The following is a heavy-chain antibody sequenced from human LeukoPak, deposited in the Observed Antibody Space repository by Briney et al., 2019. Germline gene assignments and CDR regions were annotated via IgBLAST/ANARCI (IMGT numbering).Heavy chain of an antibody. CDR1: GFTFSSYG. CDR3: ARSPSPFFYYFDY. CDR2: IWYDGSNK. J-gene: IGHJ4*02. V-gene: IGHV3-33*01. Sequence: PGGSLRLSCAASGFTFSSYGMHWVRQAPGKGLEWVAVIWYDGSNKYYADSVKGRFTISRDNSKNTLYLQMNSLRAEDTAVYYCARSPSPFFYYFDYWGQGTLVTVSS.